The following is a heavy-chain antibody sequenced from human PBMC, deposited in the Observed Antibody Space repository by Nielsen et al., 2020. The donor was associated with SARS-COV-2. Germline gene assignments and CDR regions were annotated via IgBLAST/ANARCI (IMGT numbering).Heavy chain of an antibody. Sequence: SLRLSCAASGFTFDDYAMHWVRQAPGKGLEWVSVISWNGGNIGYADSVKGRFTISRDNAKNSLYLQMNSLRAEDTALYYCVKGYNYDSSGYPLDYWGQGTLVTVSS. J-gene: IGHJ4*02. CDR3: VKGYNYDSSGYPLDY. V-gene: IGHV3-9*01. CDR2: ISWNGGNI. D-gene: IGHD3-22*01. CDR1: GFTFDDYA.